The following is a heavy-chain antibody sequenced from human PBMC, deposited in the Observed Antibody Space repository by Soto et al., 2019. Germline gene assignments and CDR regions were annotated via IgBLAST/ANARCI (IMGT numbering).Heavy chain of an antibody. V-gene: IGHV4-34*01. Sequence: SETLSLTCAVYGGSFSGYYWSWIRQPPGKGLEWIGEINHSGSTNYNPSLKSRVTISVDTSKNQFSLKLSSVTAADTAVYYCARVPGRYSGPRGYGYWGQGTLVTVSS. D-gene: IGHD5-12*01. CDR3: ARVPGRYSGPRGYGY. CDR2: INHSGST. CDR1: GGSFSGYY. J-gene: IGHJ4*02.